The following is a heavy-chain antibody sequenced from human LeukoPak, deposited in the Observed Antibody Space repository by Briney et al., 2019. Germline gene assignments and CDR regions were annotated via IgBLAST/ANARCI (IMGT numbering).Heavy chain of an antibody. V-gene: IGHV3-30*04. D-gene: IGHD2-15*01. CDR3: ARAAVVDPARRFFQY. CDR2: ISYDGSNK. Sequence: PGRSLRLSCAASGFTFRSYDMHWVRQAPGKGLEWVAVISYDGSNKYYADSVKGRFTISRDNSKTTLYLQMNSLRIEDTAVYYCARAAVVDPARRFFQYWGQGTLVTVSS. J-gene: IGHJ1*01. CDR1: GFTFRSYD.